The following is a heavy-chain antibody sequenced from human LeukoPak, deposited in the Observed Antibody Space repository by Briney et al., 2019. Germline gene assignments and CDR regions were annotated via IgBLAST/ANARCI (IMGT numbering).Heavy chain of an antibody. CDR1: GYSISSGYY. CDR3: ARDQYYYDSSGYTNFDY. J-gene: IGHJ4*02. CDR2: IYTSGST. Sequence: SETLSLTCTVSGYSISSGYYWSWIRQPAGKGLEWIGRIYTSGSTNYNPSLKSRVTMSVDTSKNQFSPKLSSVTAADTAVYYCARDQYYYDSSGYTNFDYWGQGTLVTVSS. V-gene: IGHV4-4*07. D-gene: IGHD3-22*01.